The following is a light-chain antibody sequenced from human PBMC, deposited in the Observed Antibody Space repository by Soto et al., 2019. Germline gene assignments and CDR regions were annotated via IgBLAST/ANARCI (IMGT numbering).Light chain of an antibody. Sequence: EVVMTQSQATLSVSPGETATLSCRASQSVSSSLAWYQQQPGQAPRLVIYGASTRATGIPDRFSGSGSGTDFTLTISRLEPEDFAVYYYQQYGSSGTFGQGTKVDIK. CDR1: QSVSSS. V-gene: IGKV3-20*01. CDR2: GAS. J-gene: IGKJ1*01. CDR3: QQYGSSGT.